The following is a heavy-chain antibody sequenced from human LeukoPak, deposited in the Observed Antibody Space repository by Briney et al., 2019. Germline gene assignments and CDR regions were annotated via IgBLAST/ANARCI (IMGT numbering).Heavy chain of an antibody. V-gene: IGHV3-23*01. D-gene: IGHD3-22*01. J-gene: IGHJ4*02. CDR1: GFSFRTYA. CDR3: VKESTSSGYYYAPDY. CDR2: ISGSGATT. Sequence: GGSLRLSCAASGFSFRTYAMTWVRQAPGKGLEWFSSISGSGATTYNADPLKGRFTISRDNSENTLYLQMNSLRAEDTAVYYCVKESTSSGYYYAPDYWGQGTLVTVS.